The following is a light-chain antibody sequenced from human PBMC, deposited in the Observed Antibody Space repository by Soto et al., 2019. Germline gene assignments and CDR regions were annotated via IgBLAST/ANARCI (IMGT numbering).Light chain of an antibody. CDR3: QQSYSTPRT. CDR2: KAS. CDR1: RSIINW. Sequence: DIQLTQSPSTLSASVGDRVTITCRASRSIINWLAWYQQKSGKGPKLLIYKASNLQTGVPSRFSGSGSGTDFTLTISSLQPEDFATYYCQQSYSTPRTFGQGTKVDIK. J-gene: IGKJ1*01. V-gene: IGKV1-39*01.